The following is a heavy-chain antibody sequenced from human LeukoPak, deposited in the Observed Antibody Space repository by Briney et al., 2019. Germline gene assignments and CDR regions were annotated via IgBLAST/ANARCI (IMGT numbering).Heavy chain of an antibody. D-gene: IGHD2-2*01. CDR3: ARSCSSTSCYDPGMDV. J-gene: IGHJ6*03. V-gene: IGHV1-2*02. CDR1: GYTFTGYY. Sequence: EASVKVSCKASGYTFTGYYMHWVRQAPGQGLEWMGWINPNSGGTNYAQKFQGRVTMTRDTSISTAYMELSRLRSDDTAVYYCARSCSSTSCYDPGMDVWGKGTTVTISS. CDR2: INPNSGGT.